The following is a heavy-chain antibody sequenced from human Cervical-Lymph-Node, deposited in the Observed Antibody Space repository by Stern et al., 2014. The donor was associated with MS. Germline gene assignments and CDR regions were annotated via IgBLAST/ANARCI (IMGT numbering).Heavy chain of an antibody. J-gene: IGHJ6*02. V-gene: IGHV1-69*01. D-gene: IGHD5-12*01. CDR1: GGTFNSHA. CDR3: ATEEEDTGYQTYGMDV. CDR2: IIPVLNTP. Sequence: VQLVQSGPEMKKPGSSVKVSCKSSGGTFNSHAISWIRQAPGQGLEWVGVIIPVLNTPNYAQKFHGRVTITADESTRTAYLEVSSLRYEDTAVYYCATEEEDTGYQTYGMDVWGQGTTVTVSS.